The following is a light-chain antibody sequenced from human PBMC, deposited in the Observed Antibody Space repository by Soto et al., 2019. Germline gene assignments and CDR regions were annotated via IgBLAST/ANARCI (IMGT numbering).Light chain of an antibody. CDR2: AAS. V-gene: IGKV1-39*01. Sequence: DIQMTQSPSSLSASVGDRVTITCRASQSISSYLNWYQQKPGKAPKLLIYAASSLQSGVPSRFSGSGSGTDFTLIISSLQPEDFATYYCQQRYSTPWTFGQGTKVDIK. CDR1: QSISSY. J-gene: IGKJ1*01. CDR3: QQRYSTPWT.